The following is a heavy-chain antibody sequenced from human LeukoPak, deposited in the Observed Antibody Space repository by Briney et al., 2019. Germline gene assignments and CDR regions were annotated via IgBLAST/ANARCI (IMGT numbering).Heavy chain of an antibody. CDR1: GFTFSSYA. D-gene: IGHD3-10*01. CDR3: ARGGLWFGEYGI. Sequence: PAGGSLRLSCVASGFTFSSYAISWVRQAPGKGLEWVSVIYSGGSTYYADSVKGRFTISRDNSKNTLYLQMNSLRAEDTAVYYCARGGLWFGEYGIWGQGTMVTVSS. V-gene: IGHV3-66*01. CDR2: IYSGGST. J-gene: IGHJ3*02.